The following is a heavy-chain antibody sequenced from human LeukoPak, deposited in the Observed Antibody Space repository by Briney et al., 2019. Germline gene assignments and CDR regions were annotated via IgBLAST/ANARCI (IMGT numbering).Heavy chain of an antibody. J-gene: IGHJ4*02. CDR3: AIILAGWFDY. V-gene: IGHV3-7*01. CDR2: IKQDGSEK. CDR1: GLTFSSYW. Sequence: QPGGSLRLSCAASGLTFSSYWMSWVRKAPGKGLEWVANIKQDGSEKYYVDSVKGRFTISRDNAKNSLYLQMNSLRAEDTAVYYCAIILAGWFDYWGQGTLVTVSS. D-gene: IGHD2-8*02.